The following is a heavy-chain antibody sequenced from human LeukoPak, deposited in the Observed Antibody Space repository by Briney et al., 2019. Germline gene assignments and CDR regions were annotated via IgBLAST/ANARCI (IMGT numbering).Heavy chain of an antibody. J-gene: IGHJ4*02. V-gene: IGHV3-48*03. CDR1: GFTFTSYE. Sequence: GGSLRLSCAASGFTFTSYEMNWVRQAPGKGLEWVSYIDLSGSTIDYADSVKGRFTIARDNAKDSLYLQMNSLRAEDTAVYYCARATSFDYWGQGTLVTVSS. CDR3: ARATSFDY. CDR2: IDLSGSTI.